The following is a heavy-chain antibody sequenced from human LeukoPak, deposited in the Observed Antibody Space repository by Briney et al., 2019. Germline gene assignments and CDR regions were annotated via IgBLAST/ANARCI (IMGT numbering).Heavy chain of an antibody. Sequence: PSETLSLTCTVSGGSISSSNYYWGWIRQSPGKGLEWIGSIHYSGSTYYNPSLKSRLTMSIDASKSQFSLRLSSVTAADTAVYYCARYCSGGSCYPFDYWGQGTLVTVSS. CDR1: GGSISSSNYY. J-gene: IGHJ4*02. D-gene: IGHD2-15*01. V-gene: IGHV4-39*07. CDR2: IHYSGST. CDR3: ARYCSGGSCYPFDY.